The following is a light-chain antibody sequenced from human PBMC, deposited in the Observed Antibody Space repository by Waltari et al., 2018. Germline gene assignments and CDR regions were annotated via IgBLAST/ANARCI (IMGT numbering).Light chain of an antibody. V-gene: IGKV1-5*01. CDR1: QTISYW. CDR2: DAS. Sequence: DIKMTQSPSTLSASVGDSVTITCRAKQTISYWLAWDQQKPGKAPRLLIYDASILESGVPSRFSGSASGTEFTLSINSLQPDDFACYYCQQYNSYSWTFGQGTKVEIK. J-gene: IGKJ1*01. CDR3: QQYNSYSWT.